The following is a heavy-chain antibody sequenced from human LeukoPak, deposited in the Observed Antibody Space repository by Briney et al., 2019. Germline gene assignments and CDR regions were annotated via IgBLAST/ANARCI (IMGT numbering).Heavy chain of an antibody. Sequence: SETLSLTCTVSGGSISSYYWSWIRQPPGKGLEWIGFIYYSGSTNYNPSLKSRVTISVGTTKNQFSLKLSSVTAADTAVYYCAREVEEVMITFGGVINNYYMDVWGQGTTVTVSS. CDR1: GGSISSYY. V-gene: IGHV4-59*01. D-gene: IGHD3-16*02. CDR2: IYYSGST. J-gene: IGHJ6*03. CDR3: AREVEEVMITFGGVINNYYMDV.